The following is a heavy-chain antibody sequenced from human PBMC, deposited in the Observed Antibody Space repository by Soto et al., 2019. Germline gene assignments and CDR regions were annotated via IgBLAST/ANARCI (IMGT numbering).Heavy chain of an antibody. Sequence: PGGSLRLSCAASGFTFSSYGMHWVRQAPGKGLEWVAVIWYDGSNKYYADSVKGRFTISRDNSKNTLYLQMNSLRAEDTAVYYCARATSGSYSAAAFDTWGQGTMVTVSS. J-gene: IGHJ3*02. V-gene: IGHV3-33*01. CDR1: GFTFSSYG. D-gene: IGHD1-26*01. CDR2: IWYDGSNK. CDR3: ARATSGSYSAAAFDT.